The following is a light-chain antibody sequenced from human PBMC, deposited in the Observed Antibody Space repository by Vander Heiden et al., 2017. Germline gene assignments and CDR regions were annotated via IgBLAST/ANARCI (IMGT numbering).Light chain of an antibody. J-gene: IGKJ5*01. CDR2: GAS. CDR3: QQYYSTPT. V-gene: IGKV4-1*01. Sequence: DNVMTQSPDPLAVSLGERATINCKSSQSVSYSSNNKNYLAWYQQEPGQPPTLLIYGASTREAGVPDRCSGSGSGTDFPLTSSSLQAEDVAVYYCQQYYSTPTFGQGTRLEIK. CDR1: QSVSYSSNNKNY.